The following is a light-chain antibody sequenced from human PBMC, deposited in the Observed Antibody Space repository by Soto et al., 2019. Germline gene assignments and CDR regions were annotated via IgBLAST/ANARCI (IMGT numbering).Light chain of an antibody. CDR3: SSYTSISTLYV. CDR2: EGH. Sequence: QSALAQPASVSGSPGQSITISCTGTSGFVGSFSLVSWYQQHPGKAPKVMISEGHRRPSGVSNRFSGSKSDNTASLTISGLQAEDEADYYCSSYTSISTLYVFGTGTKVTVL. CDR1: SGFVGSFSL. J-gene: IGLJ1*01. V-gene: IGLV2-14*02.